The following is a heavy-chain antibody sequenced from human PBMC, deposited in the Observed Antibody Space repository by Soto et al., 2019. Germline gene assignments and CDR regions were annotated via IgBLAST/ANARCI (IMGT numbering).Heavy chain of an antibody. V-gene: IGHV3-7*03. Sequence: GGSLRLSCAGSGLTFRNDWLSWVRQAPGKGLEWVANINQDGSERYYVDSVRGRFTISRDNVEDSLYLQLNSLRPEDTAVYYCAVYGYGVSAAAYWGQGTLVTVSS. CDR1: GLTFRNDW. CDR3: AVYGYGVSAAAY. CDR2: INQDGSER. J-gene: IGHJ4*02. D-gene: IGHD4-17*01.